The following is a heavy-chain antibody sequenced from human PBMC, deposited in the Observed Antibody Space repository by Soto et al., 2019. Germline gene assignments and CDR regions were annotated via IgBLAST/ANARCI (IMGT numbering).Heavy chain of an antibody. J-gene: IGHJ4*02. CDR2: IIPIFGTA. D-gene: IGHD1-26*01. CDR3: ARDLLVGATIYYFDY. Sequence: GASVKVSCKASGGTFSSYAISWVRQAPGQGLEWTGGIIPIFGTANYAQKFQGRVTITADESTSTAYMELSSLRSEDTAVYYCARDLLVGATIYYFDYWGQGTLVTVSS. CDR1: GGTFSSYA. V-gene: IGHV1-69*13.